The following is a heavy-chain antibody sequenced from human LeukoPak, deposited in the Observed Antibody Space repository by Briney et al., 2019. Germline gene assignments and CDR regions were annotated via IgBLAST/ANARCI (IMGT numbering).Heavy chain of an antibody. Sequence: GGTLRLSCAASGFTFSSYGMSWVRQAPGKGLEWVSAISGSGGSTYYADSVKGRFTISRDNSKNTLYLQMNSLRAEDTAVYYCARTRGVGTYYYDSSGYYAFDYWGQGTLVTVSS. V-gene: IGHV3-23*01. J-gene: IGHJ4*02. D-gene: IGHD3-22*01. CDR2: ISGSGGST. CDR1: GFTFSSYG. CDR3: ARTRGVGTYYYDSSGYYAFDY.